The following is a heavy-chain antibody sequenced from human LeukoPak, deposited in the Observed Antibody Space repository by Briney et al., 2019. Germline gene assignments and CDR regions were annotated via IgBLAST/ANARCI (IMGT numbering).Heavy chain of an antibody. CDR2: INHSGST. CDR1: GGSFSGYY. V-gene: IGHV4-34*01. J-gene: IGHJ5*02. Sequence: SETLSLTCAVYGGSFSGYYWSWIRQPPGKGLEWIGEINHSGSTNYNPSLKSRVTISVDTSKNQFSLKLSSVTAADTAVYYCARGYCSSTSCHGWRFDPWGQGTLVTVSS. D-gene: IGHD2-2*01. CDR3: ARGYCSSTSCHGWRFDP.